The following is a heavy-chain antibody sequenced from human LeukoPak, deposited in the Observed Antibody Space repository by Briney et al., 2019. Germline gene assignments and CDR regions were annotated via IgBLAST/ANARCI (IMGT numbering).Heavy chain of an antibody. CDR2: ISWNSGSI. Sequence: GGSLRLSCAASGFTFDDYAMHWVRPAPGKGLELVSGISWNSGSIGYADSVKGRFTISRDNAKNSLYLQMNSLRAEDMALYYCAKDIEWGLPGDAFDIWGQGTMVTVSS. CDR1: GFTFDDYA. J-gene: IGHJ3*02. CDR3: AKDIEWGLPGDAFDI. D-gene: IGHD1-26*01. V-gene: IGHV3-9*03.